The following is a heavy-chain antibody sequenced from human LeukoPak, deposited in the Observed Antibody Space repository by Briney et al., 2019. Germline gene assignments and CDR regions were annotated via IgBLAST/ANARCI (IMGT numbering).Heavy chain of an antibody. D-gene: IGHD6-19*01. J-gene: IGHJ4*02. CDR2: IIPIFGTA. CDR3: ARGIYSSGWYIDY. CDR1: GGTFSSYA. V-gene: IGHV1-69*05. Sequence: SVKVSCKASGGTFSSYAISWVRQAPGQGLEWMGGIIPIFGTANYAQKFQGRVTITTDESTSTAYMELSSLRSEDTAAYYCARGIYSSGWYIDYWGQGTLVTVSS.